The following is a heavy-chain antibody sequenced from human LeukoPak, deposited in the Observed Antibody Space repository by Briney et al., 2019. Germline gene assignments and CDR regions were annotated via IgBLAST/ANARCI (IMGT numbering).Heavy chain of an antibody. CDR1: GFTFSSYS. V-gene: IGHV3-21*01. Sequence: PGGSLRLSCAASGFTFSSYSMNWFRQAPGKGLEWVSSISSSSSYIYYADSVKGRFTISRDNAKNSLYLQMNSLRAEDTAVYYCARGGIAAAGTRDYWGQGTLVTVSS. CDR2: ISSSSSYI. CDR3: ARGGIAAAGTRDY. J-gene: IGHJ4*02. D-gene: IGHD6-13*01.